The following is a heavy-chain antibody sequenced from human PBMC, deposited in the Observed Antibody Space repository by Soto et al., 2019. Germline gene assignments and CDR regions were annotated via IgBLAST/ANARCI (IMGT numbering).Heavy chain of an antibody. CDR1: GFTFNMYV. J-gene: IGHJ4*02. Sequence: GESRRRAWAASGFTFNMYVMHWVRQAPDKGLEWVALISYDGSNQYYADSVKGRFTISRDNSKNTLFLQMNSLRADDTAVYYCAKDQASGQGSFDSWGQGTLVTVSS. CDR3: AKDQASGQGSFDS. V-gene: IGHV3-30*18. CDR2: ISYDGSNQ.